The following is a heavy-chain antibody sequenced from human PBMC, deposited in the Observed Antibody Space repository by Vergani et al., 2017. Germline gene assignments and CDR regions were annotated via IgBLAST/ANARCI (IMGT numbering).Heavy chain of an antibody. D-gene: IGHD2-15*01. Sequence: EVQLVESGGGLVKPGGSLRLSCAASGFTFSSYSMNWVRQAPGKGLEWVSSISSSSSYIYYADSVKGRFTISRDNAKNSLYLQMNSLRAEDTAVYYCAKDAVVAALNWFDPWGQGTLVTVSS. CDR2: ISSSSSYI. J-gene: IGHJ5*02. CDR3: AKDAVVAALNWFDP. CDR1: GFTFSSYS. V-gene: IGHV3-21*04.